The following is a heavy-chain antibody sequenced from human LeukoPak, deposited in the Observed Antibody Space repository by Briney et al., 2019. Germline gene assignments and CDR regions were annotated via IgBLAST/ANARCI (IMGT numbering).Heavy chain of an antibody. CDR3: ARFSSSWIYYFDY. CDR2: ISSSSSTI. CDR1: GFTFSSYS. V-gene: IGHV3-48*01. D-gene: IGHD6-13*01. J-gene: IGHJ4*02. Sequence: GGSLRLSCAASGFTFSSYSMNWVRQAPGKGLEWVSYISSSSSTIYYAGSVKGRFTISRDNAKNSLYLQMNSLRAEDTAVYYCARFSSSWIYYFDYWGQGTLVTVSS.